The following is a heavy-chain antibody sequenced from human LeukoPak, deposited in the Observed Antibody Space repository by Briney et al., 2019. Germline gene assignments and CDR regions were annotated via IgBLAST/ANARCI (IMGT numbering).Heavy chain of an antibody. J-gene: IGHJ4*02. CDR1: GGTFSSYT. CDR2: IIPILGIA. Sequence: SVKVSCKASGGTFSSYTISWVRQAPGQGLEWLGRIIPILGIANYAQKFQGRVTITADTSTSTAYMELRSLRSDDTAVYYCAREGEYCGGDCYSDYWGQGTLVTVSS. CDR3: AREGEYCGGDCYSDY. D-gene: IGHD2-21*01. V-gene: IGHV1-69*04.